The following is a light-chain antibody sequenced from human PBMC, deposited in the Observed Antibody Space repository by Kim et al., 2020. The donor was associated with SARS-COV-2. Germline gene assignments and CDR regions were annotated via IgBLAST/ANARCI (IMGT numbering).Light chain of an antibody. CDR1: SNDVGRYDF. Sequence: GQSVTISCTGTSNDVGRYDFVSWYRQHPGEAPKLLIFDVTKRPSGVPDRFSASKSANTASLTISGLQAEDEADYFCCSYAGSYSFVFGAGTKVTVL. V-gene: IGLV2-11*01. J-gene: IGLJ1*01. CDR3: CSYAGSYSFV. CDR2: DVT.